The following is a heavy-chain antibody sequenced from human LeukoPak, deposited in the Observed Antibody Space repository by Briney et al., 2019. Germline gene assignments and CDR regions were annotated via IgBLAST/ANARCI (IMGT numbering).Heavy chain of an antibody. CDR3: ATVGLRPRINDYGDYVGGYYYYGMDV. CDR1: GYTLTELS. J-gene: IGHJ6*02. Sequence: ASVKVSCKVSGYTLTELSMHWVRQAPGKGLEWMGGFDPEDGETIYAQKFQGRVTMTEDTSTDTAYMELSSLRSEDTAVYYCATVGLRPRINDYGDYVGGYYYYGMDVWGQGTTVTVSS. D-gene: IGHD4-17*01. V-gene: IGHV1-24*01. CDR2: FDPEDGET.